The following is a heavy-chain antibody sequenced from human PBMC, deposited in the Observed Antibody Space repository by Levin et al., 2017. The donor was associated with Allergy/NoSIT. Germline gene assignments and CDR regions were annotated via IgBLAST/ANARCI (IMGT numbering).Heavy chain of an antibody. V-gene: IGHV4-59*01. J-gene: IGHJ5*02. D-gene: IGHD3-10*01. CDR2: ISYSGST. CDR3: ARDIWFGSYWGNWFDP. CDR1: GGSISSYY. Sequence: SQTLSLPCTVSGGSISSYYWSWLRQPPGKGLEWIGYISYSGSTKYNPSLKSRVTLSVDTSKNQFSLKLSSVTPADTAVYYCARDIWFGSYWGNWFDPWGQGTLVTVSS.